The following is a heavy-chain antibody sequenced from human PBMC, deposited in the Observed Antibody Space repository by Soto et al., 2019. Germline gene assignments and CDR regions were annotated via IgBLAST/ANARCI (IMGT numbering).Heavy chain of an antibody. D-gene: IGHD6-19*01. Sequence: ASVKVSCKASGYTFTGYYMHWVRQAPGQGLEWMGWINPNSGGTNYAQKFQGWVTMTRDTSISTAYMELSRLRSDDTAVYYCARDYLRSGWYSYSGMDVWGQGTTVTVSS. J-gene: IGHJ6*02. CDR2: INPNSGGT. CDR3: ARDYLRSGWYSYSGMDV. V-gene: IGHV1-2*04. CDR1: GYTFTGYY.